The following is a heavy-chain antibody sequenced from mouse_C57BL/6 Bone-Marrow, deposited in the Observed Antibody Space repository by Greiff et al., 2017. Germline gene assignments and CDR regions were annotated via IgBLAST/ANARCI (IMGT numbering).Heavy chain of an antibody. Sequence: VQLQQPGAELVKPGASVKMSCKASGYTFTSYWITWVKQRPGQGLEWIGDIYPGSGSTNYNEKFKSKATLTVDTSSSTAYMQLSSLTAEESAVYDCAGGEDYYAMDYWGQGTSVTVSS. CDR2: IYPGSGST. J-gene: IGHJ4*01. CDR3: AGGEDYYAMDY. CDR1: GYTFTSYW. V-gene: IGHV1-55*01. D-gene: IGHD2-13*01.